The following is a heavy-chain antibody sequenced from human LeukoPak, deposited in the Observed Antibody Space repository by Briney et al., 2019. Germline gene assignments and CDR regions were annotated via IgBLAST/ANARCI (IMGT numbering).Heavy chain of an antibody. CDR1: GYTFTSCY. V-gene: IGHV1-46*01. Sequence: GASVKVSCKASGYTFTSCYMHWVRQAPGQGLEWMGIINPSGGSTSHAQKFQGRVTMIRDTSTSTVYMELSSLRSEDTAVYYCARDRGTSCLDYWGQGTLVTVSS. CDR2: INPSGGST. CDR3: ARDRGTSCLDY. J-gene: IGHJ4*02. D-gene: IGHD2-2*01.